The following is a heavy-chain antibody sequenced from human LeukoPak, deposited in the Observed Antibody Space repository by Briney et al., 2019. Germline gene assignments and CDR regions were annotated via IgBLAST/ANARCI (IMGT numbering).Heavy chain of an antibody. J-gene: IGHJ4*02. Sequence: ASVHVSLMGCVWTYTSYGMSWVRQAPSKGGEGMGWISAYNGNTNYAQKLQGRVTLTTDTSTSTAYMELRSLRSDQTAVYYCARDLDTAMGNDYWGQGTLVTVSS. D-gene: IGHD5-18*01. CDR1: VWTYTSYG. CDR3: ARDLDTAMGNDY. CDR2: ISAYNGNT. V-gene: IGHV1-18*01.